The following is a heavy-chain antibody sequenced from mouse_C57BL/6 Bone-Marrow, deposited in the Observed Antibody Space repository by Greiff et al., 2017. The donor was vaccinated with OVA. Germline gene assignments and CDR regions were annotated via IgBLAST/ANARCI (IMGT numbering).Heavy chain of an antibody. Sequence: VQLQQPGAELVKPGASVKLSCKASGYTFTSYWMHWVKQRPGQGLEWIGMIHPTSGSTNYNEKFKSKATLTVDKSSSTAYMQLSSLTSEDAAVYYCARTGPYDGYSGFAYWGQGTLVTVSA. CDR2: IHPTSGST. D-gene: IGHD2-3*01. J-gene: IGHJ3*01. CDR3: ARTGPYDGYSGFAY. CDR1: GYTFTSYW. V-gene: IGHV1-64*01.